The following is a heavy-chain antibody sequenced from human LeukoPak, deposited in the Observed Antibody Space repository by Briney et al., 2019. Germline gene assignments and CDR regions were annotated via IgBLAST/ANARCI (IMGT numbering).Heavy chain of an antibody. CDR2: IYYSGST. CDR1: GGSISSYH. J-gene: IGHJ6*02. Sequence: PSETLSLTCTVSGGSISSYHWSWIGQPPGKGLEWIGYIYYSGSTNYNPSLKSRVTISVDTSKNQFSLKLSSVTAADTAVYYCARMPRVDYDFWSGFGMDVWGQGTTVTVSS. V-gene: IGHV4-59*01. CDR3: ARMPRVDYDFWSGFGMDV. D-gene: IGHD3-3*01.